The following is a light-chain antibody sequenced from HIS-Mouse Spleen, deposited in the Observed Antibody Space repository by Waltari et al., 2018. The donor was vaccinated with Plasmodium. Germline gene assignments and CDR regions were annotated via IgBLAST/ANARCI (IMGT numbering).Light chain of an antibody. CDR2: YKSDSDK. Sequence: QAVLTQPSSLSASPGASASLTCTLRSGINVGTYRLSWYQQQPGSPPQYLLRYKSDSDKQQGSGVPSRFSGSKDASANAGILLISGLQSEDEADYYCMIWHSSAWVFGGGTKLTVL. CDR1: SGINVGTYR. CDR3: MIWHSSAWV. V-gene: IGLV5-45*03. J-gene: IGLJ3*02.